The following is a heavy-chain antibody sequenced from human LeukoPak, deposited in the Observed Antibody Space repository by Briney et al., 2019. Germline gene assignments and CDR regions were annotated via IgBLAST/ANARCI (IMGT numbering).Heavy chain of an antibody. CDR2: ISAYNGNT. D-gene: IGHD3-10*01. Sequence: ASVTVSCKASGYTFTSYGISWVRQAPGQGLEWMGWISAYNGNTNYAQKLQGRVTMTTDTSTSTAYMELRSLRSDDTAVYYCARDRKTWVTMVRGVIIVYGMDVWGKGTTVTVSS. J-gene: IGHJ6*04. CDR3: ARDRKTWVTMVRGVIIVYGMDV. CDR1: GYTFTSYG. V-gene: IGHV1-18*04.